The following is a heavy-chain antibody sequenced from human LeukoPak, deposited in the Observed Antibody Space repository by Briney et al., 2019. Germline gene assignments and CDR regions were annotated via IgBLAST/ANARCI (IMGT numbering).Heavy chain of an antibody. D-gene: IGHD6-13*01. CDR3: ATDVAAAGQGDMDV. J-gene: IGHJ6*03. CDR2: FDPEDGET. Sequence: ASVKVSCKVSGYTLTELSMHWVRQAPGKGLEWMGGFDPEDGETIYAQKFQGRVTMTEDTSTDTAYMELSSLRSEDTAVYYCATDVAAAGQGDMDVWGKGTTVTISS. V-gene: IGHV1-24*01. CDR1: GYTLTELS.